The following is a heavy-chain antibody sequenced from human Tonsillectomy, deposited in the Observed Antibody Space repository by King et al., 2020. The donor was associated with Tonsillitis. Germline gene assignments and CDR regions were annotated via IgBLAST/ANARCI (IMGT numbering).Heavy chain of an antibody. CDR2: IDPTDSNT. CDR1: GYTFASYW. D-gene: IGHD2-15*01. Sequence: DVQLVESGAEVKKPGDSLRISCQVSGYTFASYWISWVRQMPGKGLEWMARIDPTDSNTYYSPSFQGHVSISVDTSISTAYLQWSSLKASDTAMYYCARHFSGFSTSATEFDYWGQGTLVTVSS. J-gene: IGHJ4*02. CDR3: ARHFSGFSTSATEFDY. V-gene: IGHV5-10-1*03.